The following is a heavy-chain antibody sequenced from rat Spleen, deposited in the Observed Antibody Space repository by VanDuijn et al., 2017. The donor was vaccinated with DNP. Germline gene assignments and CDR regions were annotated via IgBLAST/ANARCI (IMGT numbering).Heavy chain of an antibody. D-gene: IGHD1-2*01. CDR1: GFSFSDYN. CDR2: IRYDGGST. CDR3: ASWAPIAPLSTSNY. Sequence: EVQLVESGGGLVQSGRSLKLSCAASGFSFSDYNMVWVRQAPTKGLEWVAYIRYDGGSTYYPDSVKGRFTISRDNAENTVYLQMSSLRSEDTATYYCASWAPIAPLSTSNYWGQGVMVTVSS. V-gene: IGHV5-7*01. J-gene: IGHJ2*01.